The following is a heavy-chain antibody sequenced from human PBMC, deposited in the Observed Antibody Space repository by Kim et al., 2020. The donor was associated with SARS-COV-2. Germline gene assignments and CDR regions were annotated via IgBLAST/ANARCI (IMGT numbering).Heavy chain of an antibody. J-gene: IGHJ4*02. CDR3: AKDHCGGDCYPAY. CDR2: VTNSGRNT. D-gene: IGHD2-21*02. Sequence: GGSLRLSCAASGFTFSSYAMSWVRQAPGKGLEWVSTVTNSGRNTYYVDSVKGRFTISRDNSKNTLYLQLNSLRAEDTAVYYCAKDHCGGDCYPAYWGQGT. CDR1: GFTFSSYA. V-gene: IGHV3-23*01.